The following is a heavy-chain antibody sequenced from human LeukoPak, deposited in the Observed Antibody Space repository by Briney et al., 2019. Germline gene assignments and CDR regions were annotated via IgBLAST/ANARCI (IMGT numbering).Heavy chain of an antibody. CDR3: ARVAFGVVTLPDY. V-gene: IGHV3-21*01. J-gene: IGHJ4*02. CDR2: ISSSSSYI. Sequence: GGSLRLSCAASGFTFSSYSMNWVRQAPGKGLEWVSSISSSSSYIYYADSVKGRFTISRDNAKNSLYLQMNSLRAEDTAVYYCARVAFGVVTLPDYWGQGTLVTVSS. CDR1: GFTFSSYS. D-gene: IGHD3-3*01.